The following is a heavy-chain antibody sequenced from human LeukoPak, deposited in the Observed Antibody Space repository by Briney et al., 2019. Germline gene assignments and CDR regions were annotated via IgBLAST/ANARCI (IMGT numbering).Heavy chain of an antibody. J-gene: IGHJ4*02. Sequence: PSETLSLTCTVSGGSISSYYWSWIRQPPGKGLEWIGYIYYSGSTNYNPSLKSRVTISVDTSKNQFSLKLSSVTAADTAVYYCARENSGWDPFFDYWGQGTLVTVSS. D-gene: IGHD5-12*01. CDR1: GGSISSYY. CDR2: IYYSGST. CDR3: ARENSGWDPFFDY. V-gene: IGHV4-59*01.